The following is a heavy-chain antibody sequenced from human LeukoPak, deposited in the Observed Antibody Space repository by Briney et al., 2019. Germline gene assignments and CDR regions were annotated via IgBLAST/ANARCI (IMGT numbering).Heavy chain of an antibody. CDR3: ARTDRWVNWFDP. J-gene: IGHJ5*02. D-gene: IGHD3-22*01. Sequence: SETLSLTCAVSGGSISSSPFYWGWIRQPPGKGLEWIGNIYYSGSTNYNPSLKSRVTISVDTSKNQFSLKLSSVTAADTAVYYWARTDRWVNWFDPWGQGTLVTVSS. CDR1: GGSISSSPFY. CDR2: IYYSGST. V-gene: IGHV4-61*05.